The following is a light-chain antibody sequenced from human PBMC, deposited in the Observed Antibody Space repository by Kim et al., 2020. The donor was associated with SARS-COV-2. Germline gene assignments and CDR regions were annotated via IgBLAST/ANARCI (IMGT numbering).Light chain of an antibody. J-gene: IGLJ3*02. CDR1: NANIGTND. Sequence: GQKVTISCSGSNANIGTNDVSWYQQHPGTVPKVLIYDNNKRPSGIPDRFSGSKSGTSGTLDITGLQTENEADYYCGTWDSSLSVWLFGGGTKVTVL. V-gene: IGLV1-51*01. CDR2: DNN. CDR3: GTWDSSLSVWL.